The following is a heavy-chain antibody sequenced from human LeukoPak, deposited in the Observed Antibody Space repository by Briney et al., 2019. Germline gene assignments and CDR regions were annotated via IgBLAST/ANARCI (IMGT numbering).Heavy chain of an antibody. CDR3: AVYGHSYFMDY. D-gene: IGHD5/OR15-5a*01. J-gene: IGHJ4*02. V-gene: IGHV4-4*02. CDR1: VGSISSSNW. Sequence: SETLSLTCAVSVGSISSSNWWGWVRQPPGKGLEWIGEIYHSGSTNYNPSLKSRVPISVDQSKNQFSLKLSPVASADTAVYFCAVYGHSYFMDYWGQGTLVTVSS. CDR2: IYHSGST.